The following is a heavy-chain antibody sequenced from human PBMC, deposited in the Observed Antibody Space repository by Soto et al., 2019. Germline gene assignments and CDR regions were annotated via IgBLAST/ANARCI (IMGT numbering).Heavy chain of an antibody. CDR2: IYYSGST. V-gene: IGHV4-31*03. D-gene: IGHD3-16*02. Sequence: PSETLSLTCTVSGGSISSGVYYWSWIRQHPGKGLEWIGYIYYSGSTYYNPSLKSRVTISVDTSKNQFSLKLSSVTAADTAVYYCARAPMITFGGVIVKPYGMDVWGQGTTVTVSS. CDR1: GGSISSGVYY. J-gene: IGHJ6*02. CDR3: ARAPMITFGGVIVKPYGMDV.